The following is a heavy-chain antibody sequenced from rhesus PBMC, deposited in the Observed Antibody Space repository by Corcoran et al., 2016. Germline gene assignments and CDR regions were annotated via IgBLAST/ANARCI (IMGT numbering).Heavy chain of an antibody. CDR3: ARYDEYGLDS. D-gene: IGHD3-40*01. J-gene: IGHJ6*01. V-gene: IGHV4S7*01. Sequence: QVQLQESGPGLVKPSETLSLTCAVSGGSISGGYGWSWIRQPPGKGLEWIGHIFGRIGSTYYNPSLKSRVTISKDASKNQFSLKLRSVTAADTAVYYCARYDEYGLDSWGQGVVVTVSS. CDR2: IFGRIGST. CDR1: GGSISGGYG.